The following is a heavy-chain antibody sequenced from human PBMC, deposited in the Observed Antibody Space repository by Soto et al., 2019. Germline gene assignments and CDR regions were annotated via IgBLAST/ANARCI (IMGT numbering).Heavy chain of an antibody. D-gene: IGHD5-12*01. J-gene: IGHJ6*02. V-gene: IGHV1-69*02. CDR2: IIPILGIA. Sequence: GASVKVSCKASGGTFSSYTISWVRQAPGQGLEWMGRIIPILGIANYAQKFQGRVTITADKSTSTAYMELSSLRSEDTAVYYCARGVMVAKNYYGMDVWGQGTTVTVSS. CDR3: ARGVMVAKNYYGMDV. CDR1: GGTFSSYT.